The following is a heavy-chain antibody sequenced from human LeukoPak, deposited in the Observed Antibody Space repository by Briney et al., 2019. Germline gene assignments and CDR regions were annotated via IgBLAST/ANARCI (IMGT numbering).Heavy chain of an antibody. V-gene: IGHV4-59*08. CDR2: IYYSGST. D-gene: IGHD6-13*01. J-gene: IGHJ4*02. CDR1: GGSISSYY. CDR3: ARRGSSWSRGYFDY. Sequence: SETLSLTCTVSGGSISSYYWSWIRQPPGKGLEWIGYIYYSGSTNYNPSLKSRVTISVDTSKNQFSLKLSSVTAADTAVYYCARRGSSWSRGYFDYWGQGILVTVSS.